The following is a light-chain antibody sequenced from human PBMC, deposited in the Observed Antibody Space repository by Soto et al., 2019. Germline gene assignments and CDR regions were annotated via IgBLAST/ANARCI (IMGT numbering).Light chain of an antibody. CDR2: EVT. Sequence: QSVLTQPASVSGSPGQSIAISCTGSSSDVGGYNYVSWYQQHPGKAPQLIICEVTNRPSGVSNRFSGSKSGNTASLTISGLQAEDEADYYCSSYTSSSTRVFGTGTKVTDL. CDR1: SSDVGGYNY. J-gene: IGLJ1*01. V-gene: IGLV2-14*01. CDR3: SSYTSSSTRV.